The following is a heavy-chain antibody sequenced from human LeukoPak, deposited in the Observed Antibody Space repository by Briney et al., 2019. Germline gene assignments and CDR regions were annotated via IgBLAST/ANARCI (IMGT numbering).Heavy chain of an antibody. CDR2: IIPILGIA. CDR3: ARDGSTYYDFWSGYSMGDY. CDR1: GGTFSSYA. J-gene: IGHJ4*02. Sequence: GASVKVSCKASGGTFSSYAISWVRQAPGQGLEWMGRIIPILGIANYAQKFQGRVTITADKSTSTAYMELSSLRSEDTAVYYCARDGSTYYDFWSGYSMGDYWGQGTLVTVSS. V-gene: IGHV1-69*04. D-gene: IGHD3-3*01.